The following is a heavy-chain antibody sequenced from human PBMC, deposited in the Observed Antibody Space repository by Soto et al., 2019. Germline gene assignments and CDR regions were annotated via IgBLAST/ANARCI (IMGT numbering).Heavy chain of an antibody. V-gene: IGHV3-73*01. Sequence: GGSLRLSCAASGFTFSGSAMHWVRQASGKGLEWVGRIRSKANSYATAYAASVKGRFTISRDDSKNTAYLQMNSLKTEDTAVYYCTTKPLYCSSTSCYDYWGQGTLVTVSS. J-gene: IGHJ4*02. CDR1: GFTFSGSA. CDR2: IRSKANSYAT. D-gene: IGHD2-2*01. CDR3: TTKPLYCSSTSCYDY.